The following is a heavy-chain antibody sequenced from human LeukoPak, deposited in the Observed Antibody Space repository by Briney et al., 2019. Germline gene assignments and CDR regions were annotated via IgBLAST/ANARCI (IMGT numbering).Heavy chain of an antibody. Sequence: RTSETLSLTCTVSGGSISSGSYYWSWIRQPAGKGLEWIGRIYTSGNTNYNPSLKSRVTISIDTSKNQISLILSSVTAADTAVYFCARGQSGVRGANVPNLMGFDPWGQGTLVIVSS. CDR1: GGSISSGSYY. V-gene: IGHV4-61*02. D-gene: IGHD3-10*01. CDR3: ARGQSGVRGANVPNLMGFDP. CDR2: IYTSGNT. J-gene: IGHJ5*02.